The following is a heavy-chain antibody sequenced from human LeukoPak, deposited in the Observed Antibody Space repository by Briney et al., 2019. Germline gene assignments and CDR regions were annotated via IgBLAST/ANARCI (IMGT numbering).Heavy chain of an antibody. CDR1: GFSFSDHY. Sequence: GGSLRLSCAASGFSFSDHYMDWVRQAPGKGLEWVGRIRNKDNGYTTEYAASVKGRFAISRDDSKNSLYLQMNSLKAEDTAVSYCTRGPPDYWGRGPLVTVSS. CDR2: IRNKDNGYTT. CDR3: TRGPPDY. V-gene: IGHV3-72*01. J-gene: IGHJ4*02.